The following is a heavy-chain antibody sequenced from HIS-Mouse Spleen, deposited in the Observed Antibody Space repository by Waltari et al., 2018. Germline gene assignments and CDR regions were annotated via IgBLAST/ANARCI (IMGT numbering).Heavy chain of an antibody. Sequence: QLQLQESGPGLVKPSETLSLTCTVSGGSISSSSYYCGWIRQPPGKGLEWIGRIYYSGSTYYNPSLKSRVTISVATSKNQFSLKLSSVTAADTAVYYCAREIPYSSSWYDWYFDLWGRGTLVTVSS. V-gene: IGHV4-39*07. D-gene: IGHD6-13*01. CDR3: AREIPYSSSWYDWYFDL. CDR1: GGSISSSSYY. CDR2: IYYSGST. J-gene: IGHJ2*01.